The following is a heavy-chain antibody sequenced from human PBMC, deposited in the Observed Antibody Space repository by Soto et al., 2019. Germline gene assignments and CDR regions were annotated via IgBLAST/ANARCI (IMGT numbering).Heavy chain of an antibody. Sequence: QVQLQESGPGLVKPSQTLSLTCTVSGGSISSGDYYWSWIRQPPGKGLEWIGYIYYSGSTYCNPSLKRRVTISVDTSKNQFSLKLTSVTAADTAVYYCARVGGFGATTIDYWGQGTLVTVSS. CDR2: IYYSGST. D-gene: IGHD3-10*01. CDR1: GGSISSGDYY. J-gene: IGHJ4*02. V-gene: IGHV4-30-4*01. CDR3: ARVGGFGATTIDY.